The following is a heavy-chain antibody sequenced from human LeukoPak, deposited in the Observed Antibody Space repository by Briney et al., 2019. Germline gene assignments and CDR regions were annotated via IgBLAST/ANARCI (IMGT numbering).Heavy chain of an antibody. D-gene: IGHD3-10*01. CDR2: ISFDTSSK. Sequence: GGSLRLSCAASGFTFRTYGMHWVRQAPGKGLEWVAFISFDTSSKYYADSVKGRFTISRDNSKNTLYLEMSSLRVEDTAVYYCAKDLSLYGSGSYPRDYWGQGTLLTVSS. V-gene: IGHV3-30*02. J-gene: IGHJ4*02. CDR3: AKDLSLYGSGSYPRDY. CDR1: GFTFRTYG.